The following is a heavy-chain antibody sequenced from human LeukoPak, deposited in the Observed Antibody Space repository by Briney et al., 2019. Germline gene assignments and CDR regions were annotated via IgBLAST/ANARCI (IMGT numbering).Heavy chain of an antibody. J-gene: IGHJ5*02. CDR2: INWDDQK. CDR1: GFSLTTSGVG. CDR3: AHRRDSSGYQYRYWFAP. Sequence: SGPTLIQPTPTLTLTFTFSGFSLTTSGVGVGLIRQPPGKALERLALINWDDQKVYSPSLQSRLSITKDTSKNQVVLTMTNVDPVDTATYYCAHRRDSSGYQYRYWFAPWGQGTLVTVSS. D-gene: IGHD3-22*01. V-gene: IGHV2-5*02.